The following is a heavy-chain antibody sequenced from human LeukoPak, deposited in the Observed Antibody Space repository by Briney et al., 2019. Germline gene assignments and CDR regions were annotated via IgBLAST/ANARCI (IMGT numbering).Heavy chain of an antibody. CDR2: IYHSGST. V-gene: IGHV4-38-2*01. Sequence: SETLSLTCAVSGYSISSCYYWGWIRQPPGKGLEWIGSIYHSGSTYYNPSLKSRVTISVDTSKNQFSLKLSSVTAADTAVYYCARASYSGSYTWDYWGQGTPVTVSS. CDR3: ARASYSGSYTWDY. J-gene: IGHJ4*02. D-gene: IGHD1-26*01. CDR1: GYSISSCYY.